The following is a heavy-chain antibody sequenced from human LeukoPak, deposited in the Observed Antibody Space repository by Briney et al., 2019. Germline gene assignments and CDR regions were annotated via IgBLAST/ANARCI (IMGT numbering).Heavy chain of an antibody. D-gene: IGHD1-26*01. CDR1: GFTFSSYA. CDR3: AKDIWDDSGSYTVFDY. Sequence: GGSLRLSCAASGFTFSSYAMHWVRQAPGKGLEWVSGISWNSGSIGYADSVKGRFTISRDNAKNSLYLQMNSLRAEDTALYYCAKDIWDDSGSYTVFDYWGQGTLVTVSS. V-gene: IGHV3-9*01. CDR2: ISWNSGSI. J-gene: IGHJ4*02.